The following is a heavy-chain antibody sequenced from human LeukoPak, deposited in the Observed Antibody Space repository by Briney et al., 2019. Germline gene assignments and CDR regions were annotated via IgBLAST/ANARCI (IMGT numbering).Heavy chain of an antibody. CDR2: INPNSGGT. Sequence: ASVKVSCKASGYTFTGYYMHWVRQAPGQGLEWMGWINPNSGGTNYAQKFQGRVIMTRDTSISTAYMELSRLRSDDTAVYYCARVLGYCSSTSCSSLGYWGQGTLVTVSS. D-gene: IGHD2-2*01. V-gene: IGHV1-2*02. CDR1: GYTFTGYY. J-gene: IGHJ4*02. CDR3: ARVLGYCSSTSCSSLGY.